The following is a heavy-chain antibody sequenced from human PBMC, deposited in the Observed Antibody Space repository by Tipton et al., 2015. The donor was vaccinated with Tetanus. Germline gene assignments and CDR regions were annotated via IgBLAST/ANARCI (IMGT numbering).Heavy chain of an antibody. D-gene: IGHD6-19*01. V-gene: IGHV4-59*01. Sequence: TLSLTCTVSGGSISGYFWTWIRQPPGKGLECIGYVFYTGITNYNPSLKSRVTISVDTSKNQFSLKVSSVTAADTAVYYCARDLGIAVAGTPIYYYYGMDVWGQGTTVTVSS. CDR1: GGSISGYF. CDR3: ARDLGIAVAGTPIYYYYGMDV. J-gene: IGHJ6*02. CDR2: VFYTGIT.